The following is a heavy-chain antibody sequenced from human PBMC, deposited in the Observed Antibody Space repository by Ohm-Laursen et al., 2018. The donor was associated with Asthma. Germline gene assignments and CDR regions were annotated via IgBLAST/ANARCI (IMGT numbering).Heavy chain of an antibody. CDR3: AKDIIYGSPHGAFDI. Sequence: SSLRLSCAASGFAFSTYGMHWVRQAPGKGLEWVAVISYHGSNQFYTNSVKGRFTISRDNSTNTLYLQMNSLRAEDTAVYYCAKDIIYGSPHGAFDIWGQGTMVTVSS. CDR2: ISYHGSNQ. D-gene: IGHD3-10*01. CDR1: GFAFSTYG. V-gene: IGHV3-30*18. J-gene: IGHJ3*02.